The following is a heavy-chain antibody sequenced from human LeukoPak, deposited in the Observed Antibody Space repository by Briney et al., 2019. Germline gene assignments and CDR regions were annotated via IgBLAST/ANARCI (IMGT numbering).Heavy chain of an antibody. D-gene: IGHD3-22*01. J-gene: IGHJ6*02. CDR1: GFTVSNTY. CDR3: ARERGTYYYDSNGHRGYFGMDV. V-gene: IGHV3-53*01. Sequence: GGSLRLSCAASGFTVSNTYMSWVRQAPGKGLEWVSIIYDGSSTYYADSAKGRFTMSRDNSKNTLYLQMNSLRAEDTAVYYCARERGTYYYDSNGHRGYFGMDVWGQGTTVTVSS. CDR2: IYDGSST.